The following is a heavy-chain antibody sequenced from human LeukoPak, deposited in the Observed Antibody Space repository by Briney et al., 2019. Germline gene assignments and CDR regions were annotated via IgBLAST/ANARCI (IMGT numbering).Heavy chain of an antibody. Sequence: SETLSLTCTVSDGSITRSSYYWGWIRQTPGEGLDWIGSIYYSGITYYNPSLQCRVTRSVDTSKNQFSLKLNSVTVADTAVYYCARLRVTTGFDYWDQGIPVTVSS. CDR2: IYYSGIT. D-gene: IGHD2-21*02. CDR3: ARLRVTTGFDY. V-gene: IGHV4-39*01. CDR1: DGSITRSSYY. J-gene: IGHJ4*02.